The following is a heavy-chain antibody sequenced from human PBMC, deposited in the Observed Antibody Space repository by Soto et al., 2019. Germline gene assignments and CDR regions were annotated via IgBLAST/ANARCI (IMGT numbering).Heavy chain of an antibody. CDR2: TYYRAKWFH. Sequence: PSQTLSLTCAISGDSVSSDITSWNCIRQSPSRGLEWLGRTYYRAKWFHGYAASVKSRITINPDTSKNQFSLDLNSMTPEDTALYYCARGNALDVWGQGTVVTVSS. J-gene: IGHJ3*01. CDR1: GDSVSSDITS. D-gene: IGHD3-10*01. V-gene: IGHV6-1*01. CDR3: ARGNALDV.